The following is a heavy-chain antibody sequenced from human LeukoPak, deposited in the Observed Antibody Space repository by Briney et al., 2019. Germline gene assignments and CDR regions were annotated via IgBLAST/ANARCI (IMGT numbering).Heavy chain of an antibody. Sequence: GGSLRLSCAASGFTFSSYAMSWVRQAPGKGLEGVSAVGSSGDSTYYADSVKGRFTISRDPAKNSLYLEMNSLRAEDTAVYYCARAGSHRNSGYDYWGQGTLVTVSS. CDR2: VGSSGDST. D-gene: IGHD5-12*01. V-gene: IGHV3-23*01. CDR3: ARAGSHRNSGYDY. J-gene: IGHJ4*02. CDR1: GFTFSSYA.